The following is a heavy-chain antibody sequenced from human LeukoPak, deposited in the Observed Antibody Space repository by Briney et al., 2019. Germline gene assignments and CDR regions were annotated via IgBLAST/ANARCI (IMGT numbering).Heavy chain of an antibody. J-gene: IGHJ4*02. D-gene: IGHD6-19*01. V-gene: IGHV4-39*01. CDR1: GGSISSSSYY. CDR2: IYYSGST. Sequence: SETLSLTCTVSGGSISSSSYYWGWIRQPPGKGLEWIGSIYYSGSTYYNPSLKSRVTISVDTSKNQFSLKLSSVTAADTAVYYCASLSSGWYYYWGQGTLVTVSS. CDR3: ASLSSGWYYY.